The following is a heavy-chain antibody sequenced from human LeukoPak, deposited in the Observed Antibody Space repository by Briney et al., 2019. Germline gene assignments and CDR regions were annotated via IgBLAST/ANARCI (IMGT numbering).Heavy chain of an antibody. CDR2: INPSGGST. Sequence: ASVKVSCKASGNTFTSYYMHWVRQAPGQGLEWMGIINPSGGSTSYAQRFQGRVTMTRDMSTSTVYMELSSLRSEDTAVYYCARAPWDIVVVPAEVINYYYGMDVWGQGTTVTVSS. J-gene: IGHJ6*02. D-gene: IGHD2-2*01. V-gene: IGHV1-46*01. CDR1: GNTFTSYY. CDR3: ARAPWDIVVVPAEVINYYYGMDV.